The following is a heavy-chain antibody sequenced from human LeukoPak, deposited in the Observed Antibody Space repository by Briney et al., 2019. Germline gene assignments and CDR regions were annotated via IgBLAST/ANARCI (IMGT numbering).Heavy chain of an antibody. J-gene: IGHJ4*02. CDR2: SNPSGGGT. Sequence: ASVNVSCKASGYTFTNFYMHWVRQAPGQGLEGMGISNPSGGGTCYAQKFQGRVTMIRDTSTSTVYMELSSLRSEDTAVYYCARDSSYYYDSSGYYSKQTRHFDYWGQGTLVTVSS. CDR3: ARDSSYYYDSSGYYSKQTRHFDY. CDR1: GYTFTNFY. D-gene: IGHD3-22*01. V-gene: IGHV1-46*01.